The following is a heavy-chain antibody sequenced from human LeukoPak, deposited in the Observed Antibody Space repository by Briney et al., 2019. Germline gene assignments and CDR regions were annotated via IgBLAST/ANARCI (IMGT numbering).Heavy chain of an antibody. J-gene: IGHJ4*02. CDR1: GFTFYTYA. D-gene: IGHD2-21*02. V-gene: IGHV3-23*01. Sequence: PGGSLRLSRAASGFTFYTYAKNWVRQAPGKGLQWVAAISGSGGTTYYADSVKGRLTISRDNSKNTVYLQLSSLRAEDTAVYYCAKDPSDFLVDCWGQGTLVTVSS. CDR2: ISGSGGTT. CDR3: AKDPSDFLVDC.